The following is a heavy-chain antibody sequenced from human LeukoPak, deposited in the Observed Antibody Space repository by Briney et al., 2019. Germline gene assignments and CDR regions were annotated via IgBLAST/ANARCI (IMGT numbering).Heavy chain of an antibody. V-gene: IGHV1-69*06. CDR2: IIPIFGTA. CDR1: GGTFSGYA. Sequence: SVKVSCKASGGTFSGYAISWVRQAPGQGLEWMGRIIPIFGTANYAQKFQGRVTITADKSTSTAYMELSSLRSEDTAVYYCAREGYDILTGYSFDYWGQGTLVTVSS. D-gene: IGHD3-9*01. J-gene: IGHJ4*02. CDR3: AREGYDILTGYSFDY.